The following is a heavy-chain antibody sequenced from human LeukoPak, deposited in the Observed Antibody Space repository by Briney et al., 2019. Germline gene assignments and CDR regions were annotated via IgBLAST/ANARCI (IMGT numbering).Heavy chain of an antibody. Sequence: GGSLRLSCAASGFTFSSYAMSWVRQAPGKGLEWLSTIVGGGENTYYADSVRGRFTISRDNSKNTVYLQMKCLRAEDTAVYFCAKVLTGSQDYWGQGTLVTVSS. D-gene: IGHD7-27*01. J-gene: IGHJ4*02. CDR2: IVGGGENT. V-gene: IGHV3-23*01. CDR1: GFTFSSYA. CDR3: AKVLTGSQDY.